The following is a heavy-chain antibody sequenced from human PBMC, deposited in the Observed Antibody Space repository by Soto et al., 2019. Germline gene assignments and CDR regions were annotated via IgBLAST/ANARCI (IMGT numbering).Heavy chain of an antibody. J-gene: IGHJ6*03. CDR1: GCSISRSSYD. V-gene: IGHV4-39*01. CDR3: ARRQIAARPGYYYYYYMDV. D-gene: IGHD6-6*01. CDR2: IYYSGST. Sequence: PSEPLSLTCTVSGCSISRSSYDGAWIRHPPGKGLEWIGSIYYSGSTYYNPSLKSRVTISVDTSKNQFSLKLSSVTAADTAVYYCARRQIAARPGYYYYYYMDVWGKGTTVS.